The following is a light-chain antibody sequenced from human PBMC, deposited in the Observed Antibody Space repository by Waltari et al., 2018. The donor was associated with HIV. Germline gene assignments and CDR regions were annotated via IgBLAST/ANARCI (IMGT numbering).Light chain of an antibody. CDR1: SSTLGNNA. J-gene: IGLJ1*01. CDR2: YDD. CDR3: AAWDDSLHGYV. V-gene: IGLV1-36*01. Sequence: QSVLTQPPSVSAAPRQRVTISCSGSSSTLGNNAVNWYQQLPGKAPKLLIYYDDLLPSGVSARFSGSKSGTSASLAISGLHSDDEADYYCAAWDDSLHGYVFGPGTKVTV.